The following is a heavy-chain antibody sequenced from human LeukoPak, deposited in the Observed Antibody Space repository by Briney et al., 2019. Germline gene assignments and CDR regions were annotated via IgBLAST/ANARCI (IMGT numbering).Heavy chain of an antibody. D-gene: IGHD5-18*01. J-gene: IGHJ4*02. CDR3: ARQGGYSYRILDY. V-gene: IGHV4-39*01. CDR1: GGSISSSGYY. CDR2: IYYSGNT. Sequence: SETLSLTCTVSGGSISSSGYYWGWTRQPPGKGLEWIGSIYYSGNTYYNASLKSRVTISVDTSKNQFSLKLSSVTAADTAVYYCARQGGYSYRILDYWGQGTLVTVSS.